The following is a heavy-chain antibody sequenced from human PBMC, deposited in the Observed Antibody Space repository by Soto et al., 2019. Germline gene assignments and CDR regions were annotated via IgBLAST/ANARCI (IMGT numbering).Heavy chain of an antibody. J-gene: IGHJ6*03. CDR3: ARSPRISRAGDV. Sequence: QVQMEQSGAEVRRPGASVNVSCKASGYSFISHGISWVRQAPGQGLEWMGWINPYNGNTNHAQKFQDRVTLTTDKTTSTAYMELRSLRADDTALYYCARSPRISRAGDVWAKGTAVVVSS. CDR2: INPYNGNT. D-gene: IGHD6-19*01. V-gene: IGHV1-18*01. CDR1: GYSFISHG.